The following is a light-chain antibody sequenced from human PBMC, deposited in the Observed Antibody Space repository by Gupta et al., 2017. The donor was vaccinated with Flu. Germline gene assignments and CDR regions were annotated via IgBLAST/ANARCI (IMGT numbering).Light chain of an antibody. V-gene: IGKV1-39*01. J-gene: IGKJ3*01. CDR3: QHSYSIPFA. CDR2: DAT. CDR1: QSIATF. Sequence: DIQMTPSPSYLSASVGDRVTITCRASQSIATFLNWYQQRPGKAPKLLIYDATNLHNGVPSRFSGSGSGTDFTLTISSLQPEDIASYYCQHSYSIPFAFGPGTKVDLK.